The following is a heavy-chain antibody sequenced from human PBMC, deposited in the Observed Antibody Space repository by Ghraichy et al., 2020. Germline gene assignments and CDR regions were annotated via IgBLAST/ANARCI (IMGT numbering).Heavy chain of an antibody. D-gene: IGHD6-13*01. J-gene: IGHJ6*02. Sequence: ASVKVSCKTARANFRTPGICCDRVCRVQGLKWMGWISAYNGNTKYAQNLQGRVTMTTDTSTSTAYMELRSLRSDDTAVYYCARDHSSSWYSSGIYYYYGMDVWGQGTTVSVSS. CDR1: RANFRTPG. CDR2: ISAYNGNT. CDR3: ARDHSSSWYSSGIYYYYGMDV. V-gene: IGHV1-18*01.